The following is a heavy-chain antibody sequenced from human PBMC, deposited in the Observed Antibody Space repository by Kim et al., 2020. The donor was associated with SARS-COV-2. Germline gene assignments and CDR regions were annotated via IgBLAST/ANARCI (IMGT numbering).Heavy chain of an antibody. J-gene: IGHJ4*02. Sequence: SVKVRFTISRDNAKNALYLQMNSLRAEDTAVYYCARVPTYDFWSGFTFDYWGQGTLVTVSS. D-gene: IGHD3-3*01. V-gene: IGHV3-11*06. CDR3: ARVPTYDFWSGFTFDY.